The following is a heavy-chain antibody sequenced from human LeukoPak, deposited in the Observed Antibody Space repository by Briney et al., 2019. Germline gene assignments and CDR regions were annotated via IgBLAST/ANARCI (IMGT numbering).Heavy chain of an antibody. CDR3: ASGDCSTTSCQSDY. V-gene: IGHV4-34*01. CDR2: INHSGST. Sequence: SETLSLTCAVYGGSFSGYYWSWIRQPPGKGLEWIGEINHSGSTNYNPSLKSRVTISLDTSKNQFSLKLSSVTAADTAVYYCASGDCSTTSCQSDYWGQGTLVTVSS. D-gene: IGHD2-2*01. CDR1: GGSFSGYY. J-gene: IGHJ4*02.